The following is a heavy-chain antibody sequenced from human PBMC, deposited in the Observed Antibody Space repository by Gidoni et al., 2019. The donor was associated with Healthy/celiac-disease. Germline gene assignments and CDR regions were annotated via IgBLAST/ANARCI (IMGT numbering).Heavy chain of an antibody. V-gene: IGHV3-23*01. CDR1: GFTFSSYA. Sequence: EVQLLESGGGLVQPGGSLRLSCAASGFTFSSYAMSWVRQAPGKGLEWVSAISGSGGSTYYADSVKGRFTLSRDKSKNPLYLQMNSLRAEDTAVYYCARTPLGLIKTAPPNFDYWGQGTLVTVSS. CDR2: ISGSGGST. J-gene: IGHJ4*02. CDR3: ARTPLGLIKTAPPNFDY.